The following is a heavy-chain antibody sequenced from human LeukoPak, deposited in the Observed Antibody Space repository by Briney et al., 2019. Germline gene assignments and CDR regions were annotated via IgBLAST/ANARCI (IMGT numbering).Heavy chain of an antibody. D-gene: IGHD6-19*01. J-gene: IGHJ4*02. CDR2: INPNSGGT. V-gene: IGHV1-2*02. CDR1: GYTFTDYY. Sequence: ASVKVSCKASGYTFTDYYMHWVRQAPGQGLEWMGWINPNSGGTNYAQKFQGRVTMTRDPSISTAYMELSRLRSDDTAVYYCARVLFYSSGNKSNRVDYWGQGTLVTVSS. CDR3: ARVLFYSSGNKSNRVDY.